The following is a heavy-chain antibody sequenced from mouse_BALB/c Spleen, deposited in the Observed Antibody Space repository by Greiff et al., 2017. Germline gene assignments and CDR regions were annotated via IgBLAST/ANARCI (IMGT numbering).Heavy chain of an antibody. CDR3: ASSYGNYGDY. CDR2: IYPGDGDT. V-gene: IGHV1-80*01. J-gene: IGHJ2*01. CDR1: GYAFSSYW. Sequence: QVHVKQSGAELVRPGSSVKISCKASGYAFSSYWMNWVKQRPGQGLEWIGQIYPGDGDTNYNGKFKGKATLTADKSSSTAYMQLSSLTSEDSAVYFCASSYGNYGDYWGQGTTLTVSS. D-gene: IGHD2-1*01.